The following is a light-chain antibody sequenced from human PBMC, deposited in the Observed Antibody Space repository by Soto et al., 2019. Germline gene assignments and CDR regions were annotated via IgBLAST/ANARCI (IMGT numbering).Light chain of an antibody. Sequence: QSVLTQPPSASGSPGQSVTLSCTGTSSDVGASNYVSWYQHHPGKAPKLLVYEVNKRPSGVPDRFSGSKSGNTASLPVSGLHAEDEADYYCTSHAGTINFPYIFGTGTKLTVL. V-gene: IGLV2-8*01. CDR1: SSDVGASNY. J-gene: IGLJ1*01. CDR2: EVN. CDR3: TSHAGTINFPYI.